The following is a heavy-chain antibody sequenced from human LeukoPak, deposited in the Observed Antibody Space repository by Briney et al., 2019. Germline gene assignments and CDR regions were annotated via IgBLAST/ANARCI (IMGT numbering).Heavy chain of an antibody. J-gene: IGHJ4*02. CDR2: IYSGSTT. Sequence: PGGSLRLSCAASGFTVSSKYMSWVRQAPGKGLEWVSAIYSGSTTFYADSVKGRFSISRDNSKNTLYLQMNSLRAEDTAVYYCARLRGYCSSNSCYPLGYWGQGTLVTVSS. CDR3: ARLRGYCSSNSCYPLGY. CDR1: GFTVSSKY. V-gene: IGHV3-53*01. D-gene: IGHD2-2*01.